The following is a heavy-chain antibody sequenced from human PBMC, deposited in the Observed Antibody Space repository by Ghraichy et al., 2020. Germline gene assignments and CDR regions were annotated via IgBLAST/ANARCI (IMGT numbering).Heavy chain of an antibody. D-gene: IGHD5-18*01. CDR2: IYYSGST. J-gene: IGHJ5*02. V-gene: IGHV4-39*01. CDR3: ARHDTAKYWFDP. Sequence: SETLSLTCTVSGGSISSSSYYWGWIRQPPGKGLEWIGSIYYSGSTYYNPSLKSRVTISVDTSKNQFSLKLSSGTAADTAVYYCARHDTAKYWFDPWGQGTLVTVSS. CDR1: GGSISSSSYY.